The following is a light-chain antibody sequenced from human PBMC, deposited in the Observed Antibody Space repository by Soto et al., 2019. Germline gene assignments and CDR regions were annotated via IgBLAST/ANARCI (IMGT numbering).Light chain of an antibody. CDR3: AAWDVSLVV. CDR2: SDN. J-gene: IGLJ2*01. CDR1: SSNIGTNT. V-gene: IGLV1-44*01. Sequence: QSVLTQPPSASGTPGQMVTIYCSGSSSNIGTNTVIWYQQLPGAAPKLLIYSDNQRPSGVPDRFSGSKSGTSASLAISGLQSEDEADYYCAAWDVSLVVFGGGTKVTVL.